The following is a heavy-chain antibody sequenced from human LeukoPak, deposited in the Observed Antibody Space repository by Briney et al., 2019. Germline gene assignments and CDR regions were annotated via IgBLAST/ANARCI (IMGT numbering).Heavy chain of an antibody. D-gene: IGHD4-17*01. CDR1: GFTSSSYS. CDR3: ARHYGDYVSDAFDI. V-gene: IGHV3-21*01. Sequence: GGSLRLSCAASGFTSSSYSMNWVRQAPGKGLEWVSSISSSSSYIYYADSVKGRFTISRDNAKNSLYLQMNSLRAEYTAVYYCARHYGDYVSDAFDIWGQGTMVTVSS. CDR2: ISSSSSYI. J-gene: IGHJ3*02.